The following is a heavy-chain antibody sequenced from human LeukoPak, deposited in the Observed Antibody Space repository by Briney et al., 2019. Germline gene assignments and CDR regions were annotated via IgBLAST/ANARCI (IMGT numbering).Heavy chain of an antibody. V-gene: IGHV3-33*01. D-gene: IGHD6-13*01. CDR1: GFTFSTYG. CDR3: ARKIAAAGSSNPNWFDP. Sequence: PGRSLRLSCAASGFTFSTYGMHWVRQAPGKGLAWVAVIWDDGTNKYYADSVKGRFTISRDNAKNSLYLQMNSLRAEDTAVYYCARKIAAAGSSNPNWFDPWGQGTLVTVSS. J-gene: IGHJ5*02. CDR2: IWDDGTNK.